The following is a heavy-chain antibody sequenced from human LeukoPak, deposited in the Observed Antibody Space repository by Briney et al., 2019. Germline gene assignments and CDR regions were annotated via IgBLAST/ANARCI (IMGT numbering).Heavy chain of an antibody. Sequence: SVKVSCKASGGTFSSYAISWVRQAPGQGLEWMGRIIPILGIANYAQKFQGRVTITADKSTSTAYMELSSLRSEDTAVYYCARDLPERSHTVLMVYTYGGYFDYWGQGTLVTVSS. V-gene: IGHV1-69*04. J-gene: IGHJ4*02. D-gene: IGHD2-8*01. CDR2: IIPILGIA. CDR3: ARDLPERSHTVLMVYTYGGYFDY. CDR1: GGTFSSYA.